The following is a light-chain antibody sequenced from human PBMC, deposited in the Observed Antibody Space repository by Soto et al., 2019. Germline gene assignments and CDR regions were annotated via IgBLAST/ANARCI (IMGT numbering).Light chain of an antibody. Sequence: DIQMTQSPSSLSASVGDRVTITCRARQGISNYLAWYQRKPGKVPKLLIYAASTLQSGVPSRFSGSGSGTDFTLTISSLQPEDVATYYCQKYNSAPQTFGQGTKADI. J-gene: IGKJ1*01. CDR1: QGISNY. CDR3: QKYNSAPQT. CDR2: AAS. V-gene: IGKV1-27*01.